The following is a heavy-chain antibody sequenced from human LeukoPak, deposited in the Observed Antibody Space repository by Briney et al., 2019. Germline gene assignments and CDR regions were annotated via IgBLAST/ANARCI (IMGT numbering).Heavy chain of an antibody. CDR1: GGTFSSYA. D-gene: IGHD3-16*02. CDR3: ARWKTDYDYVWGSYRYADYFDY. CDR2: IIPIFGTA. V-gene: IGHV1-69*13. J-gene: IGHJ4*02. Sequence: GASVKVSCKASGGTFSSYAISWVRQAPGQGLEWMGGIIPIFGTANYAQKFQGRVTITADESTSTAYMELSSLRSEDTAVYYCARWKTDYDYVWGSYRYADYFDYWGQGTLVTVSS.